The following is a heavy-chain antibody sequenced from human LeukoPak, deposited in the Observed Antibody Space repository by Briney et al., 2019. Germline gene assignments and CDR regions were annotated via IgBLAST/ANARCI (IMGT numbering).Heavy chain of an antibody. CDR3: ARRIRQDEY. J-gene: IGHJ4*02. CDR1: GYTFTNHD. V-gene: IGHV1-8*01. D-gene: IGHD2-15*01. CDR2: MDPDSGNT. Sequence: ASVKVSCKASGYTFTNHDINWVRQAPGQGLEWMGYMDPDSGNTGYAQKFQGRVTMTRNTSISTAYLEVNSLTSDDTAVYYCARRIRQDEYWGQGTLVAVSS.